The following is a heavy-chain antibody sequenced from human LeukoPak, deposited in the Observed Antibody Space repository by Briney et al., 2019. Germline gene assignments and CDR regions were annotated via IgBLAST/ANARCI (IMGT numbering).Heavy chain of an antibody. CDR3: VRSPTYYNMDV. V-gene: IGHV3-30-3*01. J-gene: IGHJ6*03. CDR1: GFTFSNYV. CDR2: ISYDGTNQ. Sequence: PGGSLRLSCAASGFTFSNYVIHWVRQAPGKGLEWLAVISYDGTNQYYADFAKGRFTVSRDHSQSTVDLQMNTLRGADTAVYYCVRSPTYYNMDVWGKGTTVTVSS.